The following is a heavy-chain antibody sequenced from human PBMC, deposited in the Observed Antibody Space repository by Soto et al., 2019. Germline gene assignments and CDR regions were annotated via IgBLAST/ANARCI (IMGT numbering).Heavy chain of an antibody. J-gene: IGHJ5*02. V-gene: IGHV5-10-1*01. Sequence: PVESVKISCTGFGYTFTTFWISWVRQMPGKGLEWMGRIDPSDTYATYSPAFQGHVTISADKATSTAYLQWSSLQASDTAMYFCARSYCSTSSCNNWCDPWGQGTLVTVAS. D-gene: IGHD2-2*01. CDR1: GYTFTTFW. CDR2: IDPSDTYA. CDR3: ARSYCSTSSCNNWCDP.